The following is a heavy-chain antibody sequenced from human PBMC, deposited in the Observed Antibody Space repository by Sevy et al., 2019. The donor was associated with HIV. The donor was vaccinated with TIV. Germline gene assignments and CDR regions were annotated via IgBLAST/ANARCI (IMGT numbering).Heavy chain of an antibody. CDR3: AREMENSNWHDAIDL. CDR1: GYNFIDYY. J-gene: IGHJ3*01. Sequence: ASVKVSCRTSGYNFIDYYIHWVRQAPGQGLEWMGRINPHSGVTKYAQNFQDRVTMTRDTSISTAYMDLSRLKIDDTALYYSAREMENSNWHDAIDLWGQGTMVTFSS. D-gene: IGHD6-13*01. CDR2: INPHSGVT. V-gene: IGHV1-2*06.